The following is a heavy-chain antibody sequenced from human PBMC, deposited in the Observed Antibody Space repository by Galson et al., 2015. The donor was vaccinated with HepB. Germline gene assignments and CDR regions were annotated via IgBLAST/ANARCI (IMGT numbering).Heavy chain of an antibody. V-gene: IGHV3-23*01. Sequence: SLRLSCAASGFTFSSYAMSWVRQAPGKGLEWVSAISGSGGSTYYADSVKGRFTISRDNSKNTLYLQMNSLRAEDTAVYYCAKDSGSGYDYYYYYGMDVWAKGPRSPSP. CDR1: GFTFSSYA. CDR3: AKDSGSGYDYYYYYGMDV. J-gene: IGHJ6*02. D-gene: IGHD5-12*01. CDR2: ISGSGGST.